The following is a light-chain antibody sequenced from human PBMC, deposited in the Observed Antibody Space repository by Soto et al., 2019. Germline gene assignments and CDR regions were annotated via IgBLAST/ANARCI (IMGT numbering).Light chain of an antibody. Sequence: EIVLTQSPGTLSLSPGERATLSCRASQNVSSNYLAWYQQRPGQAPRLLMYGAFIRATGIPDRISGSASGTDFIVTISRLEPEDFAVYYCQYYGGYYGSSPRYTFGQGTKLDIK. CDR1: QNVSSNY. J-gene: IGKJ2*01. CDR3: QYYGGYYGSSPRYT. V-gene: IGKV3-20*01. CDR2: GAF.